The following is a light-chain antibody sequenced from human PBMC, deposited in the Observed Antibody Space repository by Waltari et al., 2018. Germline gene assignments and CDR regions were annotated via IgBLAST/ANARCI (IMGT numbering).Light chain of an antibody. J-gene: IGLJ3*02. CDR1: FRADRDYNY. V-gene: IGLV2-14*03. CDR3: TSYTLLTFTWQ. Sequence: QSDLTQPASVSGSLGQSITISCTAPFRADRDYNYISWYQQHPRKPPKRLFFDVAHRPSGVSPRFSASQSGDTASLSISGRRPEDEATYYCTSYTLLTFTWQFGGGTKLTV. CDR2: DVA.